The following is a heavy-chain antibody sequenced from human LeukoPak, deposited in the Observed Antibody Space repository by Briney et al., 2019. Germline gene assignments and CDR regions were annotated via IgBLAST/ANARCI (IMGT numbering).Heavy chain of an antibody. D-gene: IGHD1-26*01. CDR3: ARVGAGNAFDI. J-gene: IGHJ3*02. Sequence: PGRSLRLSCAASGFTFSSYAMHWVRQAPGKGLEWVAVISYDGSNKHYADSVKGRFTISRDNSKNTLYLQMNSLRAEDTAVYYCARVGAGNAFDIWGQGTMVTVSS. V-gene: IGHV3-30*04. CDR2: ISYDGSNK. CDR1: GFTFSSYA.